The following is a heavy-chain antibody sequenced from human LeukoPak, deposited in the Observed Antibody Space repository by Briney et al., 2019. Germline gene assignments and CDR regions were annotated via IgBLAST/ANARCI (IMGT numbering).Heavy chain of an antibody. Sequence: PGGSLRLSCAASGFTFSTYWITWVRQAPGKGLEWVANIKEDGSREYYVDSAKGRFTISRDNAKNSLYLQMDSLTAEDTAVYYCARDSPGYGAYVSWGQGTLVSVSS. J-gene: IGHJ1*01. V-gene: IGHV3-7*01. CDR3: ARDSPGYGAYVS. CDR2: IKEDGSRE. CDR1: GFTFSTYW. D-gene: IGHD5-12*01.